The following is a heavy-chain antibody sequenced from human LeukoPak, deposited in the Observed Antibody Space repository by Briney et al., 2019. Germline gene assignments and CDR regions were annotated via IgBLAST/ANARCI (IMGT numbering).Heavy chain of an antibody. J-gene: IGHJ4*02. CDR2: IRYDGSNK. Sequence: PGGSLRLSCVASGFTFSSYGMHWVRQAPGRGLEWVAFIRYDGSNKYYADSVKGRFTISRDNSKNTLYLQMNSLRAEDTAVYYCARSYSSSWLLSFDYWGQGTLVTVSS. V-gene: IGHV3-30*02. D-gene: IGHD6-13*01. CDR1: GFTFSSYG. CDR3: ARSYSSSWLLSFDY.